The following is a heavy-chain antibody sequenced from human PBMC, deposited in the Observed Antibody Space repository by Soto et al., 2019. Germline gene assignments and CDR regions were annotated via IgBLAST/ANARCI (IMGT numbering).Heavy chain of an antibody. D-gene: IGHD3-9*01. CDR2: IYSGGST. CDR1: GFTVSSNY. V-gene: IGHV3-53*01. Sequence: EVQLVESGGGLIQPGGSLRLSCAASGFTVSSNYMSWVRQAPGKGLEWVSVIYSGGSTYYADSVKGRFTISRDNSKNTLYLQMNSLRAEDTAVYYCASSRGGGWGDILTGYSLWFDYWGQGTLVTVSS. CDR3: ASSRGGGWGDILTGYSLWFDY. J-gene: IGHJ4*02.